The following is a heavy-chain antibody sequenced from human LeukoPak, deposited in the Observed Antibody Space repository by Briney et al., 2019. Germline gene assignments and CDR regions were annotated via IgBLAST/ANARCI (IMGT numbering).Heavy chain of an antibody. CDR2: ISGLSTHI. CDR3: GRAFPPLRTSSAGDL. CDR1: GYTFSDYD. D-gene: IGHD3-16*01. V-gene: IGHV3-69-1*02. J-gene: IGHJ4*02. Sequence: GGSLRLSCSASGYTFSDYDMNWVRQAPGKGLEWVSSISGLSTHIYYGDSVKGRFSISRDNAKNSVYLQMNSLGVEDTAIYYCGRAFPPLRTSSAGDLWGQGILVTVSS.